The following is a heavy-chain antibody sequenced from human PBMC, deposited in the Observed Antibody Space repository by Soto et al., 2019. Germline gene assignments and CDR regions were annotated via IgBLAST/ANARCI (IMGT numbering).Heavy chain of an antibody. D-gene: IGHD3-10*01. Sequence: EVQLLESGGGLVQPGGSLRLSCAASGFTFSSYAMSWVRQAPGKGLEWVSAISGSGGSTYYADSVKGRFTISRDNSKHTLYLHMNSLRAEDTAVYYCAKFLWFGDNFDYWGQGTLVTVSS. CDR3: AKFLWFGDNFDY. CDR2: ISGSGGST. J-gene: IGHJ4*02. CDR1: GFTFSSYA. V-gene: IGHV3-23*01.